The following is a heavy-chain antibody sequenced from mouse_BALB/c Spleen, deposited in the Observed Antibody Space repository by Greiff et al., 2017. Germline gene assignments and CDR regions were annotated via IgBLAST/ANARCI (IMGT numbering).Heavy chain of an antibody. Sequence: DVKLVESGGGLVKPGGSLKLSCAASGFTFSSYAMSWVRQTPEKRLEWVASISSGGSTYYPDSVKGRFTISRDNARNILYLQMSSLRSEDTAMYYCARRYDGYLAYWGQGTLVTVSA. CDR2: ISSGGST. J-gene: IGHJ3*01. CDR3: ARRYDGYLAY. D-gene: IGHD2-3*01. V-gene: IGHV5-6-5*01. CDR1: GFTFSSYA.